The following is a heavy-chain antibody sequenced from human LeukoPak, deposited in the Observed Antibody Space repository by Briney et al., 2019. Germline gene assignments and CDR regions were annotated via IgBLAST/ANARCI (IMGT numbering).Heavy chain of an antibody. J-gene: IGHJ4*02. Sequence: GRSLRLSCAASGFTFSSYAMHWVRQAPGKGLEWVAVISYDGSNKYYADSVKGRFTISRDNSKNTLYLQMNSLRAEDTAVYYCARDLGPYDSSGYYCYWGQGTLVTVSS. D-gene: IGHD3-22*01. CDR1: GFTFSSYA. CDR2: ISYDGSNK. V-gene: IGHV3-30-3*01. CDR3: ARDLGPYDSSGYYCY.